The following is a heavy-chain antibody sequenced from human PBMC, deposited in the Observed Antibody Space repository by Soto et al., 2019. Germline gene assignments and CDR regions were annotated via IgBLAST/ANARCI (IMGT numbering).Heavy chain of an antibody. CDR2: ISYDGSDK. D-gene: IGHD3-16*01. V-gene: IGHV3-30-3*01. Sequence: GGSLRLSCAASGFTFGSYAMHWVRQAPGKGLEWLAVISYDGSDKYYADSVKGRFTISRDNSKNTLYLQMNSLRAEDTAVYSCARKATLYYCDCWGQGTLVTVSS. CDR3: ARKATLYYCDC. J-gene: IGHJ4*02. CDR1: GFTFGSYA.